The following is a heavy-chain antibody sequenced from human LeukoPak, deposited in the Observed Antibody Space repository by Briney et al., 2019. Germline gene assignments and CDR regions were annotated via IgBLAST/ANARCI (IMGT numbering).Heavy chain of an antibody. J-gene: IGHJ4*02. Sequence: PGGSLRLSCAASGFTFSSYSMNWVRQAPGKGLEWVSSISSSSSSYIYYADSVKGRFTISRDNAKNSLYLQMNSLRAEDTAVYYCARGGRGTMVRGVITHFDYWGQRTLVTVSS. CDR1: GFTFSSYS. D-gene: IGHD3-10*01. V-gene: IGHV3-21*01. CDR2: ISSSSSSYI. CDR3: ARGGRGTMVRGVITHFDY.